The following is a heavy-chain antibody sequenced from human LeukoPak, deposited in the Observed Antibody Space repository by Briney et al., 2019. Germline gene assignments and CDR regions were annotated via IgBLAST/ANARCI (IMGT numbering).Heavy chain of an antibody. Sequence: GGSLRLSCAASGFTFSSYAMHWVRQAPGKGLEWVAVISYDGSNKYYADSVKGRFTISRDNSKNTLYLQMNSLRAEDTAVYYCAKAQSTGYYYFDYWGQGTLVTVSS. V-gene: IGHV3-30-3*01. J-gene: IGHJ4*02. CDR1: GFTFSSYA. D-gene: IGHD6-19*01. CDR3: AKAQSTGYYYFDY. CDR2: ISYDGSNK.